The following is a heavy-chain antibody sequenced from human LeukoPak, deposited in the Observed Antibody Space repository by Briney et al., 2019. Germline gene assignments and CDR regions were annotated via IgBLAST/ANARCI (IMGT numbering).Heavy chain of an antibody. D-gene: IGHD2-15*01. J-gene: IGHJ3*02. V-gene: IGHV4-59*02. CDR1: GGSVSSYY. CDR3: ARDPRYCSGGSCYSTDDAFDI. Sequence: SETLSVTCIDSGGSVSSYYWSWIRQPPGKGLEWIGYIYYSGSTNYNPSLKSRVTISVDTSKNQFSLKLSSVTAADTAVYYCARDPRYCSGGSCYSTDDAFDIWGQGTMVTVSS. CDR2: IYYSGST.